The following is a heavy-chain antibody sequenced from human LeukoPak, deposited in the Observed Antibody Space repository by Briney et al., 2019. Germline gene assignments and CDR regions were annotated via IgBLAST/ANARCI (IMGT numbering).Heavy chain of an antibody. J-gene: IGHJ6*02. Sequence: PGGSLRLSCAASGFTFSSYAMSWDRQAPGKGLEWVSAISGSGGSTYYADSVKGRFTISRDNSKNTLYLQMNSLRAEDTAVYYCAKDRFAPGDIVVVPAALRAGPTSLRYGMDVWGQGTTVTVSS. D-gene: IGHD2-2*01. CDR3: AKDRFAPGDIVVVPAALRAGPTSLRYGMDV. CDR2: ISGSGGST. CDR1: GFTFSSYA. V-gene: IGHV3-23*01.